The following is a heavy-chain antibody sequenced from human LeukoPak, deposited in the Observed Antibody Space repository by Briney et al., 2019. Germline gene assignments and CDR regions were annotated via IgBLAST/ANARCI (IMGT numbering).Heavy chain of an antibody. J-gene: IGHJ3*02. Sequence: ASVKVSCKASGYTFTSYGISWVRQAPGQGLEWMGWISAYNGNTNYAQKLQGRVTMTTDTSTSTAYMEQRSLRSDDTAVYYCAREPQASSGPPHDAFDIWGQGTMVTVSS. CDR3: AREPQASSGPPHDAFDI. CDR2: ISAYNGNT. CDR1: GYTFTSYG. D-gene: IGHD6-19*01. V-gene: IGHV1-18*04.